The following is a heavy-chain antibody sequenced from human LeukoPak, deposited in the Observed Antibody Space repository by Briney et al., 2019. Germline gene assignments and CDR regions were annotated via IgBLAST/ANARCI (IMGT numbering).Heavy chain of an antibody. CDR2: ISGSGGST. J-gene: IGHJ4*02. CDR1: GFTFSSYA. CDR3: ARDPSIAVAGIDY. V-gene: IGHV3-23*01. Sequence: PGGSLRLSCAASGFTFSSYAMSWVRQAPGKGLEWVSAISGSGGSTYYADSVKGRFTISRDNAKNSLYLQMNSLRAEDTAVYYCARDPSIAVAGIDYWGQGTLVTVSS. D-gene: IGHD6-19*01.